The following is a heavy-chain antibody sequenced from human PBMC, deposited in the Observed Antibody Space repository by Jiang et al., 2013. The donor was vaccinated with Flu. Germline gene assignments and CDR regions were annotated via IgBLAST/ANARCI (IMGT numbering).Heavy chain of an antibody. CDR2: INTKTANP. Sequence: QSGSELKKPGASVRVSCKASGYTFTHYAINWVRQAPGQGLEWMGWINTKTANPTYAQGFTGRFVFSLDTSVSTTYLQISSLRAEDTATYFCARGREGAYYYYGMDVWGQGTTVAVSS. CDR1: GYTFTHYA. CDR3: ARGREGAYYYYGMDV. V-gene: IGHV7-4-1*02. D-gene: IGHD1-26*01. J-gene: IGHJ6*02.